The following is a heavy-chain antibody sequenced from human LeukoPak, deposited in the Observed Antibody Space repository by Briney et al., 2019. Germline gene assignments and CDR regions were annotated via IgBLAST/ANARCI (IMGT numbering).Heavy chain of an antibody. CDR2: INHSGST. CDR3: ARDYYDSSGYDY. Sequence: PSETLSLTCAVYGGSFSGYYWSWIRQPPGKGLEWIGEINHSGSTNYNPSLKSRVTISVDTSKNQFSLKLSSVTAADTAVYYCARDYYDSSGYDYWGQGTLVTVPS. V-gene: IGHV4-34*01. D-gene: IGHD3-22*01. J-gene: IGHJ4*02. CDR1: GGSFSGYY.